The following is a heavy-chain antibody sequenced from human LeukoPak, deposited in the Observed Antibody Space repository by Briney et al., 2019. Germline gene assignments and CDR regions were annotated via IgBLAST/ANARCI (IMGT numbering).Heavy chain of an antibody. J-gene: IGHJ4*02. CDR1: GGPISSSNYF. Sequence: PSETLSLTCTASGGPISSSNYFWGWIRQPPGKGLEWIGSIYYSGSTYYNPSLKSRVTISVDTSKNQFSLNLNSVTAADTAVYYCARLSSSWILDYWGQGTLVTVSS. CDR2: IYYSGST. V-gene: IGHV4-39*01. CDR3: ARLSSSWILDY. D-gene: IGHD6-13*01.